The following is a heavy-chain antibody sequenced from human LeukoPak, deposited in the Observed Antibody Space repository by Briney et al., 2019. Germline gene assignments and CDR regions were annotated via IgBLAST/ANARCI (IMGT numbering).Heavy chain of an antibody. Sequence: GGSLRLSCAASGFTFSSYWMHWVRQAPGKGLVWVSRINSDGSSTSYADSVKGRFTISRDNAKNTLYLQMNSLRAEDTAVYYCARDHDSSGYSYYFDYWGQGTLVTVSS. CDR2: INSDGSST. CDR1: GFTFSSYW. J-gene: IGHJ4*02. CDR3: ARDHDSSGYSYYFDY. D-gene: IGHD3-22*01. V-gene: IGHV3-74*01.